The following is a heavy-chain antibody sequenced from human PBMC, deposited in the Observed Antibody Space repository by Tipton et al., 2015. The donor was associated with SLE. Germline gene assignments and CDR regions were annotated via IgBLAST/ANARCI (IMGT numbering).Heavy chain of an antibody. CDR3: ATLSAQRAAAPDY. Sequence: SPSFQGHVTISADKSISTAYLQWSSLKASDTAMYYCATLSAQRAAAPDYWGQGTLVTVSS. V-gene: IGHV5-10-1*01. J-gene: IGHJ4*02. D-gene: IGHD6-13*01.